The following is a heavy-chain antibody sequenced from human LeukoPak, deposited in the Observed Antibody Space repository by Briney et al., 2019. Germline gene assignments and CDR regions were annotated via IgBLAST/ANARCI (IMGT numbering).Heavy chain of an antibody. CDR1: GYTFTSYD. CDR3: ARGALSTSDAFDI. V-gene: IGHV1-8*01. Sequence: GASVKVSCKASGYTFTSYDMNWVRQATGQGLGWMGWMNPNSGDTGFAQKFQGRVTMTRNTSISTAYMELSSLRSEDTAVYYCARGALSTSDAFDIWGQGTMVTVSS. D-gene: IGHD2-2*01. CDR2: MNPNSGDT. J-gene: IGHJ3*02.